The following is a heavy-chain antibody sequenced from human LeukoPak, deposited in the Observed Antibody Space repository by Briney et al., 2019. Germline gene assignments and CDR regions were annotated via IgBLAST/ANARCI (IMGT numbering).Heavy chain of an antibody. V-gene: IGHV1-46*01. D-gene: IGHD1-7*01. J-gene: IGHJ6*02. CDR1: GYTFTSYY. Sequence: ASVKVSCKASGYTFTSYYMHWVRQAPGQGLEWIGIINPSGGSTSYAQKFQGRVTMTRDTSTSTGYMELSSRRSEHTAVYYCARHQRALSNCNYVWYYYYGMDVWGQGTTVTASS. CDR2: INPSGGST. CDR3: ARHQRALSNCNYVWYYYYGMDV.